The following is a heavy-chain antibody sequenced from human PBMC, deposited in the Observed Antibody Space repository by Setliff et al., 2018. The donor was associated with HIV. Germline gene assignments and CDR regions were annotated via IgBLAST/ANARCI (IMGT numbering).Heavy chain of an antibody. J-gene: IGHJ6*02. CDR2: TTPLLGTT. CDR3: ARVTLGYHRGMDV. Sequence: ASVKVSCKASGGTFSSYAISWVRQAPGQGLEWMGGTTPLLGTTNYAQKFQGRVTITTDESTSTAYMELSSLRSEDTAVYYCARVTLGYHRGMDVWGQGTTVTVSS. D-gene: IGHD5-18*01. CDR1: GGTFSSYA. V-gene: IGHV1-69*05.